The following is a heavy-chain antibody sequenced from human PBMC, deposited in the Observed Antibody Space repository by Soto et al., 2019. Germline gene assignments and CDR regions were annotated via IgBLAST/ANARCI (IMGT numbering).Heavy chain of an antibody. CDR1: GFTFSSYP. CDR3: AKCGTVTTRVLNYFDY. J-gene: IGHJ4*02. V-gene: IGHV3-23*01. D-gene: IGHD4-4*01. CDR2: ISGSGGST. Sequence: PGGSLRLSCAVSGFTFSSYPMSWVRQAPGKGLEWVSAISGSGGSTYYADSVKGRFTISRDNSKNTLYLQMTSLRAEDTAVYYCAKCGTVTTRVLNYFDYWRQGPLVTVSS.